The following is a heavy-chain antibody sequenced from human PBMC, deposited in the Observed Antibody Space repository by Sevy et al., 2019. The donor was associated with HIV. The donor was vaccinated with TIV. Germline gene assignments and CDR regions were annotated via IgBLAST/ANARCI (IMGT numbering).Heavy chain of an antibody. CDR3: AGGEGRGVIMGGAFDI. CDR2: IYYSGTT. J-gene: IGHJ3*02. V-gene: IGHV4-31*03. Sequence: SETLSLNCSVSGGSISSGGYYWGWIRQHPGKGLECIGYIYYSGTTKYNPSLNSRVTISRDPSENQVSLKMTSVTAADTAVYYCAGGEGRGVIMGGAFDIWGQGTMVTVSS. CDR1: GGSISSGGYY. D-gene: IGHD3-10*01.